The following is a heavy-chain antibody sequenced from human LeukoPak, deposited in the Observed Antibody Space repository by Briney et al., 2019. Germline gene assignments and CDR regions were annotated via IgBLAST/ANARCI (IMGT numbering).Heavy chain of an antibody. Sequence: ASLKVSCKASGYTFTSYYMHCVRQAPGQGLEWMGLINPTGGSTGYAQKFQGRVTMTRDMSTSTDYMELSSLRSEDTDIYYCARDNSVGDNAWWFDPWGQGTLVTVSS. CDR2: INPTGGST. J-gene: IGHJ5*02. D-gene: IGHD1-26*01. CDR1: GYTFTSYY. CDR3: ARDNSVGDNAWWFDP. V-gene: IGHV1-46*01.